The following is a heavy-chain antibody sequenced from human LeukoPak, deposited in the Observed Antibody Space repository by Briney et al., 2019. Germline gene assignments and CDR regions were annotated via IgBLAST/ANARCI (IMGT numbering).Heavy chain of an antibody. CDR2: INGVGTTI. CDR3: AKEAAGADFDY. V-gene: IGHV3-74*01. Sequence: GGSLRLSCAASGFTFINYWMHWVRQAPGKGLVWVSRINGVGTTISYADSVKGRFTISRDNAENTLYLQMNSVRAEDTAVYYCAKEAAGADFDYWGQGTLVTVSP. CDR1: GFTFINYW. J-gene: IGHJ4*02. D-gene: IGHD6-13*01.